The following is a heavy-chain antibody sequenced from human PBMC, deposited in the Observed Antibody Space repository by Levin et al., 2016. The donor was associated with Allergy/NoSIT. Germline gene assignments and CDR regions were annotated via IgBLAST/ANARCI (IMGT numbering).Heavy chain of an antibody. CDR1: GYTFNRYG. V-gene: IGHV1-18*01. CDR3: ARDIFVGRGYGGGDY. CDR2: ISAFNGNT. D-gene: IGHD4-23*01. J-gene: IGHJ4*02. Sequence: ASVKVSCKASGYTFNRYGISWVRQAPGQGLEWMGWISAFNGNTNYAQKLQGRVTMTTDSSTSTAYMELRSLRSDDTAVYYCARDIFVGRGYGGGDYWGQGTLVTVSS.